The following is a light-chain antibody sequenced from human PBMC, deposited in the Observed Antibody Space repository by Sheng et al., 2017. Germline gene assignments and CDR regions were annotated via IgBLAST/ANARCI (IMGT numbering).Light chain of an antibody. CDR3: QQYSSSSGLT. J-gene: IGKJ4*01. V-gene: IGKV3-20*01. CDR1: QSVDSSY. CDR2: GAS. Sequence: TQSPGTLSLSPGERATLSCRASQSVDSSYFTWYQQSPGQAPRLLIYGASSRATGIPDRFNGSGSGTDFTLTISRLEPEDFAVYHCQQYSSSSGLTFGGGTKVEIK.